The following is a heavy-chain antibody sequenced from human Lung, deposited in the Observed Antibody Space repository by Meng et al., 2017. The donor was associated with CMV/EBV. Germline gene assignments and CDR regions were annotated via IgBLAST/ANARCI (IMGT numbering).Heavy chain of an antibody. CDR2: ISPHNRNG. CDR1: GYAFSNYG. J-gene: IGHJ5*02. Sequence: AXVXVSXXASGYAFSNYGINWVRQAPGQGLEWMGWISPHNRNGNHTQKFQDRVTMTTDTSTTTAYLELRSLRSDDTAVYYCARGFCTDANCYKVKGWFDPWGQGXLVTVSS. D-gene: IGHD2-2*02. CDR3: ARGFCTDANCYKVKGWFDP. V-gene: IGHV1-18*01.